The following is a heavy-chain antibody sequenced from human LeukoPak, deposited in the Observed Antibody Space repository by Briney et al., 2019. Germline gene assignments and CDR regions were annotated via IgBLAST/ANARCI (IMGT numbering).Heavy chain of an antibody. CDR2: FYYSGTT. D-gene: IGHD5-24*01. J-gene: IGHJ4*02. CDR3: ARGRGRDGDNLTS. CDR1: GGSISSNNYY. V-gene: IGHV4-61*05. Sequence: SETLSLTCTVSGGSISSNNYYWGWIRQPPGKGLEGIGYFYYSGTTNYNPSLSSRVSISVDTSKNQFSLKLTSVTAADTAVYYCARGRGRDGDNLTSWGQGTLVTVSS.